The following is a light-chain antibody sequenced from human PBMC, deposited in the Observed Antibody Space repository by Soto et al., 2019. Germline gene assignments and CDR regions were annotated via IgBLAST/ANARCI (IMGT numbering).Light chain of an antibody. CDR1: QRISSW. CDR2: KAS. J-gene: IGKJ2*01. CDR3: QHDNSYPYT. Sequence: DIQMTQSPSTLTSSVGDRVTITCRASQRISSWLAWYQQKPGTAPKLLISKASGLQSGVPSRFSGLGSGTEFSLIISNLQPNDSATYYCQHDNSYPYTLGQGTNLEIK. V-gene: IGKV1-5*03.